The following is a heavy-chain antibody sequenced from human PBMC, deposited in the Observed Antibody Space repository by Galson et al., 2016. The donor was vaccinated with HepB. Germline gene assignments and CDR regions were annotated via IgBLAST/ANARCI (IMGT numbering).Heavy chain of an antibody. CDR2: ISSSSSYI. V-gene: IGHV3-21*01. CDR1: GFTFNRYT. D-gene: IGHD6-19*01. CDR3: ATENPGIAVAALDY. Sequence: SLRLSCATSGFTFNRYTMNWVRQAPGKGLEWVAYISSSSSYIYYADSVKGRFTISRDNAKKSLYLQMNSLRAEDTAVYYCATENPGIAVAALDYWGQGTLVTVSS. J-gene: IGHJ4*02.